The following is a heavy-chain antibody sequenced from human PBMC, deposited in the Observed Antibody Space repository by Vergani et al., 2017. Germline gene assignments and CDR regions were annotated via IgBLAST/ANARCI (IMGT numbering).Heavy chain of an antibody. D-gene: IGHD3-10*01. CDR3: ARGNHDYYGSGTGIDY. J-gene: IGHJ4*02. CDR2: INPSGGST. CDR1: GYTFTSYY. V-gene: IGHV1-46*01. Sequence: QVQLVQSGAEVKKPGASVKVSCKASGYTFTSYYMHWVRQAPGQGLEWMGIINPSGGSTSYAQKFQGRVTMTRDTSPSTVYMELSSLRSEDTAVYYCARGNHDYYGSGTGIDYWGQGTLVTVSS.